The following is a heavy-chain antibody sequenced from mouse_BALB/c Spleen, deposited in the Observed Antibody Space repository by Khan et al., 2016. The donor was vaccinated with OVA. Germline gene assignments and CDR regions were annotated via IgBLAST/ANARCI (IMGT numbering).Heavy chain of an antibody. V-gene: IGHV1-18*01. CDR3: ARGNYYGSNSWFPY. CDR1: GYSFTDYT. J-gene: IGHJ3*01. Sequence: EVKLLESGPELVKPGASMKISCKTSGYSFTDYTMNWVKQSHGKNLEWIGLINPYNGFTTYNQEFKAKATLTVDKSSSTAYMELLSLTSEDSAVYYCARGNYYGSNSWFPYWGQGTLVTVSA. CDR2: INPYNGFT. D-gene: IGHD1-1*01.